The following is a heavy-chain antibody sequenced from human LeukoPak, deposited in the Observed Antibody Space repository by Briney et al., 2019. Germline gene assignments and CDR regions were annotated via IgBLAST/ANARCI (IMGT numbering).Heavy chain of an antibody. CDR3: ARGLSSSWYWFDT. D-gene: IGHD2-2*01. CDR1: GGSISSGSYY. V-gene: IGHV4-61*09. Sequence: SETLSLTCTVSGGSISSGSYYWSWIRQPAGKGLEWIGHIYTSESTNYNPSLKSRVTLSVDTSNNQFSLKLSSLTAADTAVYYCARGLSSSWYWFDTWGQGTLVTVSS. J-gene: IGHJ5*02. CDR2: IYTSEST.